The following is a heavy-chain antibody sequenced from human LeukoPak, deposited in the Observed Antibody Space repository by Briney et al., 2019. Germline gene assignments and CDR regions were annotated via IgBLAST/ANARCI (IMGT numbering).Heavy chain of an antibody. Sequence: ASVKVSCKASGYTFNTYGISWVRQAPGQGLEWMGWVSPYNGNTYYAQKFQGRVTMTTDTSTRTAYMELRSLRSDDTAVYYCARDLKRGYSSGRYSWSTGSSNDYWGQGTLVTVSS. CDR1: GYTFNTYG. J-gene: IGHJ4*02. CDR3: ARDLKRGYSSGRYSWSTGSSNDY. V-gene: IGHV1-18*01. CDR2: VSPYNGNT. D-gene: IGHD6-19*01.